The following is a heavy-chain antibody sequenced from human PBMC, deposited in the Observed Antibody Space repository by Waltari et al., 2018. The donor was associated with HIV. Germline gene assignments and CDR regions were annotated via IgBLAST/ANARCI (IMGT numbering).Heavy chain of an antibody. V-gene: IGHV3-30*03. J-gene: IGHJ3*02. Sequence: QVQLVESGGGVVQPGRSLRLSCAASGFPFSSYGMHWVRQAPGKGLEWVAVISYDGSNKYFSDSVKGRFTISRDQSKNTLYLQMNSLRAEDTAMYYCARNERKGDAFDIWGQGTKVIVSS. CDR2: ISYDGSNK. CDR1: GFPFSSYG. CDR3: ARNERKGDAFDI.